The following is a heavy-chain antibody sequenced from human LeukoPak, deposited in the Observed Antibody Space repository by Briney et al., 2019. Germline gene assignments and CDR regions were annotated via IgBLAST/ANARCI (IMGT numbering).Heavy chain of an antibody. V-gene: IGHV3-7*01. CDR3: AKARYSSGLDY. J-gene: IGHJ4*02. D-gene: IGHD6-19*01. CDR2: ITEDGSGK. CDR1: GFTFSTYR. Sequence: GGSLRLSCAASGFTFSTYRMAWVRRAPGKGLEWVATITEDGSGKYHVDSVRGRFTVSRDNTNKLLFLQMNSLRAEDTAVYHCAKARYSSGLDYWGQGTLVSVSS.